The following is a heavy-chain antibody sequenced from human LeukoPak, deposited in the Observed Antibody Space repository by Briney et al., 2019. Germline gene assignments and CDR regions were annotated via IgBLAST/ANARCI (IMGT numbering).Heavy chain of an antibody. Sequence: SQTLSLTCAISGDSVYSYSAAWNWIRQSPSRGLEWLGRTYYRAKWYNDYAVSVKSQIPINPDTSKNQFSLQLNSVTPEDTAVYYCARDPGDGYNFGYWGQGTLVTVSS. CDR3: ARDPGDGYNFGY. CDR2: TYYRAKWYN. J-gene: IGHJ4*02. CDR1: GDSVYSYSAA. V-gene: IGHV6-1*01. D-gene: IGHD5-24*01.